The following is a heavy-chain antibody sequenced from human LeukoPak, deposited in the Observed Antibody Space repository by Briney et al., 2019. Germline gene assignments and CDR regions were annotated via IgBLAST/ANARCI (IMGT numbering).Heavy chain of an antibody. J-gene: IGHJ6*02. Sequence: GGSLRLSCEASRFSFSAYPMGWVRRAPGKGLEWVSGISASGDVTFHADPLKGRFTISRDNSKTSLYLQMNSLRAEDTAVYYCARDGGELLYYCYYYGMDVWGQGTTVTVSS. CDR3: ARDGGELLYYCYYYGMDV. CDR1: RFSFSAYP. D-gene: IGHD3-10*01. V-gene: IGHV3-23*01. CDR2: ISASGDVT.